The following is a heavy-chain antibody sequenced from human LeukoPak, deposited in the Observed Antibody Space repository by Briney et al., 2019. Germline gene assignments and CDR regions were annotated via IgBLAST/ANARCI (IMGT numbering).Heavy chain of an antibody. Sequence: SETLSLTCTVSGGSISSYYWNWIRQPPGKGLEWIGYIYNSGSSTIYNPSLQSRVTISVDMSKNQFSLRLSSVTAADTAVYFCVRDRELTYWGQGILVTVSS. CDR1: GGSISSYY. J-gene: IGHJ4*02. CDR2: IYNSGSST. CDR3: VRDRELTY. D-gene: IGHD3-10*01. V-gene: IGHV4-59*01.